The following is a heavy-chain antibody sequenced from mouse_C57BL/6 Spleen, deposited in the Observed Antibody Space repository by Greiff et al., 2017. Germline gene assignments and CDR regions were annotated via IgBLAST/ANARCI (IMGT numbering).Heavy chain of an antibody. CDR3: TPIATVGAY. CDR2: IDPENGDT. Sequence: EVQLQQSGAELVRPGASVKLSCTASGFNIKDDYMHWVKQRPEQGLEWIGWIDPENGDTEYASKFQGKATITADPSSNTAYLQLSSLTSEDTAVYYCTPIATVGAYWGQGTLVTVSA. D-gene: IGHD1-1*01. J-gene: IGHJ3*01. V-gene: IGHV14-4*01. CDR1: GFNIKDDY.